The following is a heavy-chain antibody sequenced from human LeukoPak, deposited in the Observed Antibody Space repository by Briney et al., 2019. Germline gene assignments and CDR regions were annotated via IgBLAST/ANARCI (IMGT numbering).Heavy chain of an antibody. CDR2: IIPISGTA. V-gene: IGHV1-69*13. D-gene: IGHD3-10*01. Sequence: SVKVSCKASGGTFSSYAIGWVRQAPGQELEWMGGIIPISGTANYAQEFQGRVTITADESTSTAYMELSSLRSEDTAVYYCARDVMVRGIIRALGYWGQGTLVTVSS. CDR1: GGTFSSYA. CDR3: ARDVMVRGIIRALGY. J-gene: IGHJ4*02.